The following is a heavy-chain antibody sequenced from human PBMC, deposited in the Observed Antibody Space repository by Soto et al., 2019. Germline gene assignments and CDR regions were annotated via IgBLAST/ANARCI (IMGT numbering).Heavy chain of an antibody. D-gene: IGHD2-15*01. CDR2: IDYNGVT. J-gene: IGHJ4*02. CDR1: GGSIYRSGYY. CDR3: GKVLVGATGHTDSDS. V-gene: IGHV4-39*01. Sequence: SETLSLTCTVSGGSIYRSGYYWGWIRQPPGRGLEWIGNIDYNGVTYSNPSLKSRVTISRDTSKNQFSLKLTSVTAADTALYYCGKVLVGATGHTDSDSWGPGTPVTVSS.